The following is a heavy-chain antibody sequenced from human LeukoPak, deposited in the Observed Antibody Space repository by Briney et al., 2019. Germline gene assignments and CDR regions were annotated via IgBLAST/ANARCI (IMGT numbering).Heavy chain of an antibody. V-gene: IGHV3-7*01. J-gene: IGHJ5*02. CDR3: ARAPGEGWFDP. CDR2: IKQDGSEK. Sequence: GGSLRLSCAASGFTFSSYWMSWVRQAPGKGLEWVASIKQDGSEKFYVDSVKGRFTISRDNAKNSLYLQMNSLRAEDTALYYCARAPGEGWFDPWGQGTLVTVSS. D-gene: IGHD4-17*01. CDR1: GFTFSSYW.